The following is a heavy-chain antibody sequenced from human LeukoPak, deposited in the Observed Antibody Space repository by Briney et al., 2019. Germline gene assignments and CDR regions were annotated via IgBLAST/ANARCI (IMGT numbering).Heavy chain of an antibody. J-gene: IGHJ4*02. CDR2: ISGGGDGT. Sequence: GGSLRLSCAASGFTFSSYAMSWVRQAPGKGLEWVSGISGGGDGTNYADSVKGRFTISRDNSKNMLYLQMNSLRAEDTAVYHCAKEVAVTGEPYFDYWGQGTLVTVSS. CDR3: AKEVAVTGEPYFDY. CDR1: GFTFSSYA. D-gene: IGHD1-20*01. V-gene: IGHV3-23*01.